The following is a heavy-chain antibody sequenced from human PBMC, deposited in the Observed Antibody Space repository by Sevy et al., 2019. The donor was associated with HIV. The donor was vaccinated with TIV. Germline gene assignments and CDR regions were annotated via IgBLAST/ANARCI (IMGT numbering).Heavy chain of an antibody. V-gene: IGHV1-2*02. Sequence: ATVKVSCKASGYTFTGYYMHWVRQAPGQGLEWMGWINPDSGGPNYAPKFQGRVTLTRDTSISTAYMELSTLKSDDTAVHYCVRDDRDGYFDYWGQGTLVLVSS. CDR2: INPDSGGP. J-gene: IGHJ4*02. CDR1: GYTFTGYY. CDR3: VRDDRDGYFDY.